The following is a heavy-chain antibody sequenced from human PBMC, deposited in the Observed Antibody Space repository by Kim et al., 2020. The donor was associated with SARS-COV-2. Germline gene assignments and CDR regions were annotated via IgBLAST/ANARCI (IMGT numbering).Heavy chain of an antibody. CDR3: ARGITLVRGVSR. J-gene: IGHJ4*02. CDR2: ISSSNSYI. D-gene: IGHD3-10*01. V-gene: IGHV3-21*01. CDR1: GFTFSSYN. Sequence: GGSLRLSCAASGFTFSSYNMNWVRQAPGKGLEWVSSISSSNSYIYYADSVKGRFTISRDNAKNSLYLQMNSLRAEDTAVYYCARGITLVRGVSRWGQGTLVTVSS.